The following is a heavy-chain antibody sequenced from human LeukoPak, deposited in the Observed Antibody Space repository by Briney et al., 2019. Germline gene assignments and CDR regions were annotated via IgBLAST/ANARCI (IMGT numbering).Heavy chain of an antibody. J-gene: IGHJ6*03. CDR2: INPNSGGT. CDR1: GYTFTGYY. Sequence: ASVKVSCKASGYTFTGYYMHWLRQAPGQGLEWMGRINPNSGGTNYAQKFQGRVTMTRDTSISTAYMELSRLRSDDTAVYYCARDSRLRIQQHWDYYYYYMYVWGKGTTVTVSS. CDR3: ARDSRLRIQQHWDYYYYYMYV. D-gene: IGHD5-18*01. V-gene: IGHV1-2*06.